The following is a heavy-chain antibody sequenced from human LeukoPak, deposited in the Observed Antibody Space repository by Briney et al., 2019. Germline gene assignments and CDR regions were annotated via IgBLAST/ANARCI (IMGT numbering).Heavy chain of an antibody. Sequence: GGSLRLSCAASGFTFSSYEMNWVRQAPGKGLEWVSSISSSSSYIYYADSVKGRFTISRDNAKNSLYLQMNSLRAEDTAVYYCARDSRIQLWLRNWFDPWGQGTLVTVSS. V-gene: IGHV3-21*01. CDR2: ISSSSSYI. CDR3: ARDSRIQLWLRNWFDP. J-gene: IGHJ5*02. D-gene: IGHD5-18*01. CDR1: GFTFSSYE.